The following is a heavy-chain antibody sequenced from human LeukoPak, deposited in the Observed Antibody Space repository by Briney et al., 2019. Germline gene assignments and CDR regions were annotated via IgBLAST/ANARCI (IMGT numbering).Heavy chain of an antibody. V-gene: IGHV3-48*03. D-gene: IGHD3-9*01. CDR2: IGSGDMIT. CDR1: GLTFSNYE. Sequence: GGSLRLSCAASGLTFSNYEMNWVRQAPGKALEWISYIGSGDMITFYADSSRGRFTISRDNSKNSVFLQMDSLRAEDTAVYYCARGDGGDDILTGFYDYWGQGTVVTVSS. CDR3: ARGDGGDDILTGFYDY. J-gene: IGHJ4*02.